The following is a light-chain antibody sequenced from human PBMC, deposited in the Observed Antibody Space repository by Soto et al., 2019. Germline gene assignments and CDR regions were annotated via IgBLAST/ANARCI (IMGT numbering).Light chain of an antibody. Sequence: IVLTQSPATLSLSPGERAALSCRDSQSVSTSLAWYQHKPGQAPRLFIYDASKRAPGIPARFSGSGSGTDFTLTISSLEPEDFAVYYCQVRDVWPSFGQGTKVEIK. V-gene: IGKV3-11*01. CDR2: DAS. CDR3: QVRDVWPS. CDR1: QSVSTS. J-gene: IGKJ1*01.